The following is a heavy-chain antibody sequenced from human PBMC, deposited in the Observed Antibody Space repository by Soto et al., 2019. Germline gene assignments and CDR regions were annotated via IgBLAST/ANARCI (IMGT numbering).Heavy chain of an antibody. J-gene: IGHJ4*02. CDR2: INSDGSST. CDR1: GFSFSSYW. CDR3: AKVPNYGVYFDY. D-gene: IGHD4-17*01. V-gene: IGHV3-74*01. Sequence: GGSLRLSCAASGFSFSSYWMHWVRQAPGKGLVWVSRINSDGSSTSYADSVKGRFTISRDNAKNTLYLQMNSLRAEDTAVYYCAKVPNYGVYFDYWGQGTLVTVSS.